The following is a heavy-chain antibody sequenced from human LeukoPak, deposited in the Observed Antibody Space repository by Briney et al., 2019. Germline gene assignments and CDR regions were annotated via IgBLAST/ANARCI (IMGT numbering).Heavy chain of an antibody. V-gene: IGHV4-39*01. CDR3: ARLYGGSSDY. D-gene: IGHD4-23*01. Sequence: SETLSLTCTVSGGSISSSSYYWGWIRQPPGKGLEWIGSIYYSGSTYYNPSLKSRVTISVDTSKNQFSLKLSSVTAADTAVYYCARLYGGSSDYWGQETLVTVPS. J-gene: IGHJ4*02. CDR1: GGSISSSSYY. CDR2: IYYSGST.